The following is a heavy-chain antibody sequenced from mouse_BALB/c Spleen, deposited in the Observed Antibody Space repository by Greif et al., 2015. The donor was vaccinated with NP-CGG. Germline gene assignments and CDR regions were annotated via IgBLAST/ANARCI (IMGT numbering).Heavy chain of an antibody. CDR1: GFNIKDTY. CDR2: IDPANGNT. V-gene: IGHV14-3*02. J-gene: IGHJ1*01. Sequence: EVQGVESGAELVKPGASVKLSCTASGFNIKDTYMHWVKQRPEQGLEWIGRIDPANGNTKYGPKFQGKATITADTSSNTAYLQLSSLTSEDTAVYYCARWDWYFDVWGAGTTVTVSS. CDR3: ARWDWYFDV.